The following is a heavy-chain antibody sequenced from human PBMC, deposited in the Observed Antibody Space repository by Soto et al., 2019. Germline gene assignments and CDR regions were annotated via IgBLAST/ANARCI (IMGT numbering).Heavy chain of an antibody. CDR2: INPSGGST. D-gene: IGHD1-7*01. Sequence: ASVKVSCKASGYTFTSYYMHWVRQAPGQGLEWMGIINPSGGSTSYAQKFQGRVTMTRDTSTSTVYMELSSLRSEDTAVYYCARVPLGWNYGGGPFDYWGQGTLVTVSS. J-gene: IGHJ4*02. CDR1: GYTFTSYY. CDR3: ARVPLGWNYGGGPFDY. V-gene: IGHV1-46*03.